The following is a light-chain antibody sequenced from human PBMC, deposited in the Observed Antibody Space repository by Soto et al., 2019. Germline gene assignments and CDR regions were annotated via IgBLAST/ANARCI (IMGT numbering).Light chain of an antibody. J-gene: IGKJ4*01. CDR3: QQYDNPNLTVT. V-gene: IGKV1-33*01. CDR1: QDISNY. Sequence: DIQMTQSPSSLSASVGDRVTITCQASQDISNYLNWYQQKSGKAPKLLIYDASNLETGVPSRFSGSGSGTDFTFTISSLQPEDIATYYCQQYDNPNLTVTFGGGTKVEIK. CDR2: DAS.